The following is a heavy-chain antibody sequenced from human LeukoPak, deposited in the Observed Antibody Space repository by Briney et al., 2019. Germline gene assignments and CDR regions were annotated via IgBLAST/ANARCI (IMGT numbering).Heavy chain of an antibody. CDR3: AREFEGGYFDY. Sequence: SETLSLTCTVSGYSISSGYYWGWIRQPPGKGLEWIGSIYHSGSTYYNPSLKSRATISVDTSKNQFSLKLSSVTAADTAVYYCAREFEGGYFDYWGQGTLITVSS. J-gene: IGHJ4*02. D-gene: IGHD3-10*01. CDR2: IYHSGST. CDR1: GYSISSGYY. V-gene: IGHV4-38-2*02.